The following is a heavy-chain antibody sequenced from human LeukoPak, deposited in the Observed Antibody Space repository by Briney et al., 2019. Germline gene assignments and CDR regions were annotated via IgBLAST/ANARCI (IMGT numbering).Heavy chain of an antibody. V-gene: IGHV4-34*01. Sequence: SETLSLSCAVYGGSFSGYFWSWIRQPPGQGLEWIGEINHSVGTNYNPSLKSRVTISIGTSKNQFPQKLSSVTAADTAVYYCARLITLRPRIYYYYYMDVGGKGTTVTVSS. D-gene: IGHD1-14*01. CDR2: INHSVGT. CDR3: ARLITLRPRIYYYYYMDV. J-gene: IGHJ6*03. CDR1: GGSFSGYF.